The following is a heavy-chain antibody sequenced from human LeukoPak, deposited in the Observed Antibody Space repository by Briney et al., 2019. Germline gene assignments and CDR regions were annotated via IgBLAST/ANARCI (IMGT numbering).Heavy chain of an antibody. CDR3: AKCIVGGTSAFDY. D-gene: IGHD1-26*01. Sequence: GGSLRLSCEASGFTFSSYGMNWVRQAPGKGLEWVSAITGSGGDTYYSDSVKGRFTISRDNSRNTLSLQMNSLRAEDTAVYYCAKCIVGGTSAFDYWGQGTLVTVSS. V-gene: IGHV3-23*01. CDR1: GFTFSSYG. CDR2: ITGSGGDT. J-gene: IGHJ4*02.